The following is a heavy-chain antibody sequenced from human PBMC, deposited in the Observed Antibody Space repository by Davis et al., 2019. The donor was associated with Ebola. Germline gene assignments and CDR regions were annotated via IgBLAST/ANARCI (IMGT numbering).Heavy chain of an antibody. J-gene: IGHJ4*02. CDR3: ARDGYTGIVGDYYSDY. CDR1: GYTFINYA. D-gene: IGHD1-14*01. Sequence: ASVKVSCKASGYTFINYAVHWVRQAPGQRLEWMAWINAGNGDTKHSQKFQGRVTITRDTSASTVYMELSSLRSEDTAVYYCARDGYTGIVGDYYSDYWGQGTLVTVSS. CDR2: INAGNGDT. V-gene: IGHV1-3*01.